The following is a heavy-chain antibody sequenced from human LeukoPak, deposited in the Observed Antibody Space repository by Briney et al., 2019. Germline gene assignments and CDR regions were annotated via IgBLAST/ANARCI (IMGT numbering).Heavy chain of an antibody. CDR2: IYYSGST. Sequence: SETLSLTCTVSGGSIGSGDYYWSWIRQPPGKGLEWIGYIYYSGSTYYNPSLKSRVTISVDTSKNQFSLKLSSVTAADTAVYYCARVRPTVVPAAIYYYYMDVWGKGTTVTVSS. CDR3: ARVRPTVVPAAIYYYYMDV. V-gene: IGHV4-30-4*08. J-gene: IGHJ6*03. D-gene: IGHD2-2*02. CDR1: GGSIGSGDYY.